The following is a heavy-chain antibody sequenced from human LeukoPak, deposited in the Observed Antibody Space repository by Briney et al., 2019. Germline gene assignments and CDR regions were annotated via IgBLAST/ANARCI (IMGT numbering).Heavy chain of an antibody. J-gene: IGHJ4*02. CDR2: ISGSGGST. V-gene: IGHV3-23*01. CDR1: GFTFSSYA. D-gene: IGHD5-18*01. CDR3: AKGQGTWIQLWFSFDY. Sequence: GGSLRLSCAASGFTFSSYAMSWVRQAPGKGLEWVSAISGSGGSTYYADSVKGRFTISRDNSKNTLYLQMNSLRAEDTAVYYCAKGQGTWIQLWFSFDYWGQGTLVTVSS.